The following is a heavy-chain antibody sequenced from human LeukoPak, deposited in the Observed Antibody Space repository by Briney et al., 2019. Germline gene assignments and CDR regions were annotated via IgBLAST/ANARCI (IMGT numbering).Heavy chain of an antibody. J-gene: IGHJ4*02. CDR1: GFILSNYG. CDR3: AKEGSGWSGVDY. Sequence: GGSLRLSCAASGFILSNYGMNWVRQAPGKGLEWVSYISSSSSSINYADSVKGRFTISRDNSKNTLYLQMNSLRAEDTAVYYCAKEGSGWSGVDYWGQGTLVTVSS. CDR2: ISSSSSSI. D-gene: IGHD6-19*01. V-gene: IGHV3-48*01.